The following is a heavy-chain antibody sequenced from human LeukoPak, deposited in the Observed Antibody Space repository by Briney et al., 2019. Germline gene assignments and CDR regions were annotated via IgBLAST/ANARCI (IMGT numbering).Heavy chain of an antibody. J-gene: IGHJ4*02. CDR2: ISPNSGAT. CDR1: GYTFTGYY. Sequence: ASVKVSCKASGYTFTGYYMHWVRQAPGQGLEWMGWISPNSGATNYAQKFQGRVTLTRDTSISTAYMGLSGLRSDDTAVYYCARDESGGLNYWGQGTLVTVSS. D-gene: IGHD2-15*01. CDR3: ARDESGGLNY. V-gene: IGHV1-2*02.